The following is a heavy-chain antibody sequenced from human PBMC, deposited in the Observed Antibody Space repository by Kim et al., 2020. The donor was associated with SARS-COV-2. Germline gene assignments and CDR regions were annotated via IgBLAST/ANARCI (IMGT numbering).Heavy chain of an antibody. Sequence: SETLSLTCTVSGGSISSYYWSWIRQPPGKGLEWIGYIYYSGSTNYNPSPKSRVTISVDTSKNQFSLKLSSVTAADTAVYYCARDSYSGYDSAYFDYWGQGALVTVSS. CDR1: GGSISSYY. CDR2: IYYSGST. V-gene: IGHV4-59*13. CDR3: ARDSYSGYDSAYFDY. D-gene: IGHD5-12*01. J-gene: IGHJ4*02.